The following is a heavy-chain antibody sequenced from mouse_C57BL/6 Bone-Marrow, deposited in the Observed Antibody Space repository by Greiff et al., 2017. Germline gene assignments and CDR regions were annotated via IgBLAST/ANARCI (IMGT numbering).Heavy chain of an antibody. D-gene: IGHD2-2*01. CDR3: TFLFYYGYDEWFAY. J-gene: IGHJ3*01. V-gene: IGHV14-4*01. CDR2: IDPENGDT. Sequence: EVQLQQSGAELVRPGASVKLSCTASGFNIKDDYMHWVKQRPEQGLEWIGWIDPENGDTEYASKFQGKATITADTSSNTAYLQLSSLTSEDTAVYYCTFLFYYGYDEWFAYWGQGTLVTVSA. CDR1: GFNIKDDY.